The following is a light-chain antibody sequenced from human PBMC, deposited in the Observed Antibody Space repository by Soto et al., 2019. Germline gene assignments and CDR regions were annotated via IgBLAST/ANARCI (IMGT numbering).Light chain of an antibody. J-gene: IGKJ1*01. CDR1: QSISSW. CDR2: DAS. CDR3: QQYDSYSQT. Sequence: PCTLSASVGDRVSITCRASQSISSWLAWYQQKPGKAPKLLIYDASSLESGVPSRFSGSGSGTEFTLTISSLQPDDFATYYCQQYDSYSQTFGQGTKVDIK. V-gene: IGKV1-5*01.